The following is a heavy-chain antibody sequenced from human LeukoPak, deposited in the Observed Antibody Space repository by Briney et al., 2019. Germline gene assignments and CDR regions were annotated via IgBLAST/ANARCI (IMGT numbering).Heavy chain of an antibody. D-gene: IGHD3-10*01. CDR2: IYYSGST. V-gene: IGHV4-39*01. J-gene: IGHJ6*04. CDR3: ARHTYYGSGSYHMDV. Sequence: SETLSLTCTVPGGSISSSSYYWGWIRQPPGKGLEWIGSIYYSGSTYYNPSLKSRVTISVDTSKNQFSLKLSSVTAADTAVYYCARHTYYGSGSYHMDVWGKGTTVTISS. CDR1: GGSISSSSYY.